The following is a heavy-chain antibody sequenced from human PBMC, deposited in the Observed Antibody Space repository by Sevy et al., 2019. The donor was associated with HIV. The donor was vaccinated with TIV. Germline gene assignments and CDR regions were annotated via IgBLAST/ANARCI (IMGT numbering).Heavy chain of an antibody. CDR1: GFTFSSYA. Sequence: GGSLRLSCAASGFTFSSYAMHWVRQAPGKGPEWVAVISYDGSNKYYADSVKGRFTISRDNSKNTLYLQMNSLRAEDTAVYYCARAKLPTHIVVVTAIPNWFDPWGQGTLVTVSS. J-gene: IGHJ5*02. D-gene: IGHD2-21*02. V-gene: IGHV3-30-3*01. CDR2: ISYDGSNK. CDR3: ARAKLPTHIVVVTAIPNWFDP.